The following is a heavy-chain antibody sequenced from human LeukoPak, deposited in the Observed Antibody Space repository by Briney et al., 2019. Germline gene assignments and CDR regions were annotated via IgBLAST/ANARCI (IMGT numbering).Heavy chain of an antibody. CDR3: ASLVGAIDGDYFDY. CDR2: ISAYNGNI. CDR1: GYTFTSYG. V-gene: IGHV1-18*01. J-gene: IGHJ4*02. Sequence: ASVKVSCKASGYTFTSYGISWVRQAPGQGLEWMGWISAYNGNINYAQKLQGRVTMTTDTSTSTAYMELRSLRSDDTAVYYCASLVGAIDGDYFDYWGQGTLVTVSS. D-gene: IGHD1-26*01.